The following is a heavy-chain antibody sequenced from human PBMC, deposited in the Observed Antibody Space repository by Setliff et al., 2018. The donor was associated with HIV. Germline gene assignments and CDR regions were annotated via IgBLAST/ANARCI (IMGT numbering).Heavy chain of an antibody. Sequence: PSETLSLTCAVYGASFGGYYWSWIRQTPGKGLEWIGHISQTGSTTYNTALRSRVTISLDTSKNQFSLKLTSVSAADTAVYYCVRHSGQEHLATPVDYWGQGTPVTVSS. CDR2: ISQTGST. J-gene: IGHJ4*02. CDR3: VRHSGQEHLATPVDY. CDR1: GASFGGYY. D-gene: IGHD3-10*01. V-gene: IGHV4-34*01.